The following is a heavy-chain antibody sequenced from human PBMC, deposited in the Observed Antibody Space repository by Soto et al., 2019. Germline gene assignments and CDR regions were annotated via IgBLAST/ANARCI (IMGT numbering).Heavy chain of an antibody. D-gene: IGHD1-26*01. Sequence: QVQLVQSGAELRKPGASVKVSCKASGYTFTSTYLTWVRQAPGRGLEWVGGISPDTGNTNYAKKFQGRVTLTTDTSTNTVYMELRSLSPDDTAVYYCARGGGAHYRFDPWGQGTLVTVSS. CDR3: ARGGGAHYRFDP. V-gene: IGHV1-18*01. J-gene: IGHJ5*02. CDR1: GYTFTSTY. CDR2: ISPDTGNT.